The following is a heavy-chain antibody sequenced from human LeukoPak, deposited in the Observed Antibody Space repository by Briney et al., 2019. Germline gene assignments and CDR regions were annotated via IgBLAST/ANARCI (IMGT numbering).Heavy chain of an antibody. CDR3: ARDQGGYSYGFDY. CDR1: GGSISSYY. V-gene: IGHV4-59*01. CDR2: IYYSGST. Sequence: SETLSLTCTVSGGSISSYYWSWIRQPPGKGLEWIGYIYYSGSTNYNPSLKTRVTISVDTSKNQFSLKLSSVTAADTAGYYCARDQGGYSYGFDYWGQGTLVTVSS. D-gene: IGHD5-18*01. J-gene: IGHJ4*02.